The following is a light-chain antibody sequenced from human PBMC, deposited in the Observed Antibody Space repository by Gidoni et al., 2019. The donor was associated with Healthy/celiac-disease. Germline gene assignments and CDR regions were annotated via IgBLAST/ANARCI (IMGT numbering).Light chain of an antibody. Sequence: QSALTQPASVSGSTGQSLTISCTGSSSAVGSYNLVSWYKQHPGKAPKLMIYEGSKRPSGVSNRFSGSKSGNTASLTISGLQAEDEAYYYCCSYAGSSTWVFGGGTKLTVL. V-gene: IGLV2-23*01. J-gene: IGLJ3*02. CDR2: EGS. CDR1: SSAVGSYNL. CDR3: CSYAGSSTWV.